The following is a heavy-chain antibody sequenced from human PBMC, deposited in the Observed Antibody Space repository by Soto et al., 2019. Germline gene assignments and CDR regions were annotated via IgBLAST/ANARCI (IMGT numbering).Heavy chain of an antibody. CDR3: ARVGGDDFGDFGDFQY. CDR2: IYYSGRT. J-gene: IGHJ4*02. CDR1: GGSIRDYF. Sequence: SETLSLTCTVSGGSIRDYFWTWLRQPPGKGLEWIGYIYYSGRTNYNPSLKSRVSISVDTSKNYFSLQLRSVTAADTAVYYCARVGGDDFGDFGDFQYLGQGTLVTVSS. D-gene: IGHD4-17*01. V-gene: IGHV4-59*01.